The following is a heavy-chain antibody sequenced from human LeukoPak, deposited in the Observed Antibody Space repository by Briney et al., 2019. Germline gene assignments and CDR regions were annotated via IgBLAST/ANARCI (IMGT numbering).Heavy chain of an antibody. J-gene: IGHJ5*02. V-gene: IGHV4-38-2*01. CDR3: ARRIVVVVAATVVTWFDP. CDR2: IYHSGST. CDR1: GYSISSGYY. D-gene: IGHD2-15*01. Sequence: SETLSLTCAVSGYSISSGYYWGWIRQPPGKGLEWIGSIYHSGSTNYNPSLKSRVTISVDTSKNQFSLKLSSVTAADTAVYYCARRIVVVVAATVVTWFDPWGQGTLVTVSS.